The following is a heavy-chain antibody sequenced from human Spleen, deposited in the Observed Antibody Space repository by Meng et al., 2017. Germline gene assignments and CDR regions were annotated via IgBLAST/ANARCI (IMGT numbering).Heavy chain of an antibody. V-gene: IGHV4-4*02. CDR2: IYNSGST. Sequence: QVLLQEAGPGLVKPSGTLSLTCAVSGGSISSSNWWSWVRQPPGKGLEWIGKIYNSGSTYYNPSLKSRVTISVDTSKNQFSLKLRFVTAADTAVYYCAREGRSHQVGVSVYWGQGNLVTVSS. J-gene: IGHJ4*02. D-gene: IGHD2-21*01. CDR3: AREGRSHQVGVSVY. CDR1: GGSISSSNW.